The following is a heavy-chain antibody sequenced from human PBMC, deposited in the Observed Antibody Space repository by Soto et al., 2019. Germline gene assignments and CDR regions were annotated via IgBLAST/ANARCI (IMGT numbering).Heavy chain of an antibody. J-gene: IGHJ3*02. V-gene: IGHV2-5*02. Sequence: QITLKESGPTLVKPTQTLTLTCTFSGFALSTSGVGVGWIRQPPGKALEWLALIYWDDDKRYSPSLKSRFTITKVTSKNQVVLTMTNMDPVDTATYYCAHSGSRYFDWTRDDAFDIWGQGTMVTVSS. CDR3: AHSGSRYFDWTRDDAFDI. CDR2: IYWDDDK. D-gene: IGHD3-9*01. CDR1: GFALSTSGVG.